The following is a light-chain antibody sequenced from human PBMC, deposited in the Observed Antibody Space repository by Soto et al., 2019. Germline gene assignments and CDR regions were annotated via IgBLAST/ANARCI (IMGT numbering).Light chain of an antibody. CDR3: ATWDSSLSAGV. Sequence: QSVLTQPPSVSAAPGQKVTISCSGSSSNIGNNYVSWYQQLPGTAPKLLIYDNDKRPSGIPDRFSGSKSGTSAILGVTGLQTGDEADYYCATWDSSLSAGVFGGGTKLTVL. J-gene: IGLJ2*01. CDR1: SSNIGNNY. CDR2: DND. V-gene: IGLV1-51*01.